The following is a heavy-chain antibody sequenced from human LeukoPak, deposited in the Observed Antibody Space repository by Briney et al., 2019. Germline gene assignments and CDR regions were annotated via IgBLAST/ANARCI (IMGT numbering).Heavy chain of an antibody. CDR1: GYTFTSYG. CDR3: ASDHLSIASTGTRY. Sequence: ASVKVSCKASGYTFTSYGISWVRQAPGQGLEWMGWISAYNGNTNYAQKLQGRVTMTTDTSTSTAYMELRSLRSDDTAVYYCASDHLSIASTGTRYWGQGTLVTVSS. CDR2: ISAYNGNT. V-gene: IGHV1-18*01. D-gene: IGHD6-13*01. J-gene: IGHJ4*02.